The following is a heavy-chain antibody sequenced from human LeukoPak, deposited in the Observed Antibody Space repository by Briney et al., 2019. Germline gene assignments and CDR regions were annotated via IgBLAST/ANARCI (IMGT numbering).Heavy chain of an antibody. CDR3: ARDLGYCSGRACYSVFDY. D-gene: IGHD2-15*01. Sequence: PGGSLRLSCAASGFTFSSYWMGWVRQAPGRGPEWVAHIKEDGSEKYYVDSVKGRFTMFRDSAKNSLYLQMNSLRAEDTALYYCARDLGYCSGRACYSVFDYWGQGTLVTVAS. V-gene: IGHV3-7*01. CDR1: GFTFSSYW. CDR2: IKEDGSEK. J-gene: IGHJ4*02.